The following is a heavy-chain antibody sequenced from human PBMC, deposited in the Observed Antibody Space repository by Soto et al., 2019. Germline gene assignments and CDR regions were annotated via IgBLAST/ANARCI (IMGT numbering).Heavy chain of an antibody. Sequence: EVQLVESGGGLVKPWGALRLSCAASGFTFSSYSMKWVRQAPGKGLEWVSSISSSSSYIYYADSVKGRFTISRDNAKNSLYLQMNSLRAEDTAVYYCTYCSGGSCYSTHWGQGTLVTVSS. CDR3: TYCSGGSCYSTH. V-gene: IGHV3-21*01. D-gene: IGHD2-15*01. J-gene: IGHJ4*02. CDR2: ISSSSSYI. CDR1: GFTFSSYS.